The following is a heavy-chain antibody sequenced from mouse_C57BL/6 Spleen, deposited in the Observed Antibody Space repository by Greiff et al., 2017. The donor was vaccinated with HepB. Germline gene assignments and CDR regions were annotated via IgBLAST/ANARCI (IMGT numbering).Heavy chain of an antibody. CDR2: IDPENGDT. Sequence: EVQLQQSGAELVRPGASVKLSCTASGFNIKDDYMHWVKQRPEQGLEWIGWIDPENGDTEYASKFQGKATITADTSSTTAYLQLSSLTSEDTAVYYCTSPTYGSSHGYFDVWGTGTTVTVSS. CDR3: TSPTYGSSHGYFDV. CDR1: GFNIKDDY. J-gene: IGHJ1*03. V-gene: IGHV14-4*01. D-gene: IGHD1-1*01.